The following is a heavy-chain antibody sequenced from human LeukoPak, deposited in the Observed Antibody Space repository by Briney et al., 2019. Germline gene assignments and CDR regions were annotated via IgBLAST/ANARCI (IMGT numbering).Heavy chain of an antibody. V-gene: IGHV1-2*02. CDR2: INPNSGGT. J-gene: IGHJ4*02. CDR3: ARRWRVGASDSYYFDY. D-gene: IGHD1-26*01. Sequence: ASVKVSCKASGYTFTGYYMHWVRQAPGQGLEWMGWINPNSGGTNYAQKFQGRVTMTRDTSISTAYMELSRLRSDDTAVYYCARRWRVGASDSYYFDYWGQGTLVTVSS. CDR1: GYTFTGYY.